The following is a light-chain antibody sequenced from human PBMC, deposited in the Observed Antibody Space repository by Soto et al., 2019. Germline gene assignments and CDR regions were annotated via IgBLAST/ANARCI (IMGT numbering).Light chain of an antibody. CDR2: GAS. V-gene: IGKV3-15*01. CDR3: QQYNDWPRT. Sequence: EIVMTQSPATLSVSPGETATLSCRASQSVSSDLAWYQQKPGQAPRLFIYGASTRATGFPARFSGSGSGTEFNLTISSLQSEDVAVYYCQQYNDWPRTFGQGTKVEIK. CDR1: QSVSSD. J-gene: IGKJ1*01.